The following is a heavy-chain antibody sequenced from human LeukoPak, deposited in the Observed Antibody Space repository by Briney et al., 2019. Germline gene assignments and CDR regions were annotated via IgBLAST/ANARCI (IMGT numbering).Heavy chain of an antibody. CDR1: GGSFIGYH. CDR2: INHRGGT. CDR3: ARDLTTEETVPYYFDD. Sequence: SETLSLTCAVSGGSFIGYHWNWIRQSPGKGLEWIAEINHRGGTNYNPSLKSRVTISIDTSKNQFSLKLRSVTAADTAVYYCARDLTTEETVPYYFDDWGQGTLVTVSS. D-gene: IGHD4-23*01. V-gene: IGHV4-34*01. J-gene: IGHJ4*02.